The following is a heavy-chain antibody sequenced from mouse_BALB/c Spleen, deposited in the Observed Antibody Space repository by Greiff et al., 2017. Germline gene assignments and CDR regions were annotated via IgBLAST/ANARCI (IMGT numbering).Heavy chain of an antibody. J-gene: IGHJ4*01. D-gene: IGHD1-1*02. CDR3: ARYVGNYAMDY. Sequence: QVQLQQSAAELARPGASVKMSCKASGYTFTSYTMHWVKQRPGQGLEWIGYINPSSGYTEYNQKFKDKTTLTADKSSSTAYMQLSSLTSEDSAVYYCARYVGNYAMDYWGQGTSVTVSS. CDR2: INPSSGYT. CDR1: GYTFTSYT. V-gene: IGHV1-4*02.